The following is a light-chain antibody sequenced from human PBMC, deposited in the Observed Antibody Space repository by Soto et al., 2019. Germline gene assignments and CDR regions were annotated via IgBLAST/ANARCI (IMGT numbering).Light chain of an antibody. Sequence: QSVLTQPASVSGSPGQSITISCTGTSSDVGGYNYVSWYQQHPGKAPKLMIYDVSNRPSGVSNRFSGLKSGNTASLTISGLQAEDEADYYCSSYTSSSTLVVFGGGTKLTVL. CDR1: SSDVGGYNY. CDR2: DVS. V-gene: IGLV2-14*01. J-gene: IGLJ2*01. CDR3: SSYTSSSTLVV.